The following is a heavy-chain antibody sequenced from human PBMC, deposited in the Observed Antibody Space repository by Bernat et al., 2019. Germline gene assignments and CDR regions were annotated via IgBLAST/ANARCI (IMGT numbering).Heavy chain of an antibody. Sequence: EVQLVESGGGLVQPGGSLRLSCAASGFTFSNYWMSWVRQAPGKGLEWVTNIKQDGIEEYCVDSVKGRFTISRDNSKNSLYLQMDSLRAEDTAVYYCARGGRYSSGDYWGQGTLVTVSS. CDR3: ARGGRYSSGDY. CDR1: GFTFSNYW. CDR2: IKQDGIEE. J-gene: IGHJ4*02. V-gene: IGHV3-7*04. D-gene: IGHD6-19*01.